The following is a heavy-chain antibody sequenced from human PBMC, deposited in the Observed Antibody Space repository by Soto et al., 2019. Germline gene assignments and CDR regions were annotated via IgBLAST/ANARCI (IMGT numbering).Heavy chain of an antibody. V-gene: IGHV4-34*01. CDR1: GGSFSGYY. CDR3: ARVRRHATDGMDV. CDR2: INHSGST. J-gene: IGHJ6*02. Sequence: QVQLQQWGAGLLKPSETLSLTCAVYGGSFSGYYWSWIRQPPGKGLEWIGEINHSGSTNYNPALKSRVPISVDTSKNQFALKLSSVTAAATAVYYRARVRRHATDGMDVWGQGTTVTVSS.